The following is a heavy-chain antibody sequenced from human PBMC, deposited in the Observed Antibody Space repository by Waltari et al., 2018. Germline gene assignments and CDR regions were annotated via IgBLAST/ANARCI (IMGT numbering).Heavy chain of an antibody. CDR1: GFTFSSYA. D-gene: IGHD3-9*01. V-gene: IGHV3-30*01. J-gene: IGHJ5*02. Sequence: QVQLVESGGGVVQPGRSLRLSCAASGFTFSSYAMHWVRQAPGKGLEWVAVISYDGSNKYYADSVKGRCTSSRDNSKNTLYLQMNSLRAEDTAVYYCARPDYDILGFDPWGQGTLVTVSS. CDR2: ISYDGSNK. CDR3: ARPDYDILGFDP.